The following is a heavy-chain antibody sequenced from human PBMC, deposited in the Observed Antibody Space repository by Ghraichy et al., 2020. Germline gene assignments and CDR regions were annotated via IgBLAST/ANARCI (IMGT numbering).Heavy chain of an antibody. D-gene: IGHD3-10*01. CDR2: IYYSGST. J-gene: IGHJ4*02. V-gene: IGHV4-39*01. CDR3: ATWGSGSYFPFDY. Sequence: SETLSLTCTVSGGSISSSSYYWGWIRQPPGKGLEWIGSIYYSGSTYYNPSLKSRVTISVDTSKNQFSLKLSSVTAADTAVYYCATWGSGSYFPFDYWGQGTLITVSS. CDR1: GGSISSSSYY.